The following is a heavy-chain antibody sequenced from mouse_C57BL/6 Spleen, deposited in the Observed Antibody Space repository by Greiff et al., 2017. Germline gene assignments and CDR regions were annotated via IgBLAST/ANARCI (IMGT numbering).Heavy chain of an antibody. CDR1: GYTFTDYA. Sequence: VQLQQSGPELVRPGVSVKISCKGSGYTFTDYAMHWVKQSHAKSLEWIGVISTYYGDASYNQKFKDKATMTVDKSSSTAYMELARLTSEDSAVYYGARSGTTVVATDWYFDVWGTGTTVTVSS. CDR2: ISTYYGDA. D-gene: IGHD1-1*01. CDR3: ARSGTTVVATDWYFDV. J-gene: IGHJ1*03. V-gene: IGHV1-67*01.